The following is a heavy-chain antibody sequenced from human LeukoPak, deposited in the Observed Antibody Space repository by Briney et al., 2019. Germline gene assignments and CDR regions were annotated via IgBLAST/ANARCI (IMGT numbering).Heavy chain of an antibody. J-gene: IGHJ3*02. CDR2: IWYDGSNK. Sequence: GGSLGLSCAASGFTFSSYGMHWVRQAPGKGLEWVAVIWYDGSNKYYADSVKGRFTISRDNSKNTLYLQMNSLRAEDTAVYYCARDSALVDIVATNTDAFDIWGQGTMVTVSS. CDR1: GFTFSSYG. CDR3: ARDSALVDIVATNTDAFDI. V-gene: IGHV3-33*01. D-gene: IGHD5-12*01.